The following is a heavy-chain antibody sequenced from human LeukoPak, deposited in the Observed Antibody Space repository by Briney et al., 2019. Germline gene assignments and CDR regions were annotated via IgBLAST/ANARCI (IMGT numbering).Heavy chain of an antibody. CDR1: GGSISSSSYY. CDR2: IYYSGST. Sequence: SETLSLTCTVSGGSISSSSYYWGWIRQPPGKGLEWIGSIYYSGSTYYNPSLKSRVTISVDTSKNQFSLKLSSVTAADTAVYYCARRGGSYYVWFDPWGQGTLVTVSS. D-gene: IGHD1-26*01. CDR3: ARRGGSYYVWFDP. J-gene: IGHJ5*02. V-gene: IGHV4-39*01.